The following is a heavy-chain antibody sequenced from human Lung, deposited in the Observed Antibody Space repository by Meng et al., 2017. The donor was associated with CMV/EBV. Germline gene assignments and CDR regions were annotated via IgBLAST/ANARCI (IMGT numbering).Heavy chain of an antibody. D-gene: IGHD2/OR15-2a*01. J-gene: IGHJ4*02. CDR1: GGSISSGGYY. Sequence: SXTLSLXCTVSGGSISSGGYYWSWIRQHPGKGLEWIGYIYYSGSTYYNPSLKSRVTISVDTSKNQFSLKLSSVTAADTAVYYCARDRNRYYFDYWGQGTLVTVSS. CDR2: IYYSGST. V-gene: IGHV4-31*03. CDR3: ARDRNRYYFDY.